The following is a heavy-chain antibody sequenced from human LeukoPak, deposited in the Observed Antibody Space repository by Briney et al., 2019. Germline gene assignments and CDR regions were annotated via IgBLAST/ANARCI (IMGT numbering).Heavy chain of an antibody. CDR2: AYHSGSS. D-gene: IGHD1-26*01. V-gene: IGHV4-38-2*02. CDR1: GFSISSGNY. J-gene: IGHJ4*02. CDR3: VREGPGGSYFHS. Sequence: ASETLSLTCSVSGFSISSGNYWGWIRRPPGKGLEWIASAYHSGSSYSNPSLKSRVTIALDTSQNHLPLNLTSVTAEDTAVYYCVREGPGGSYFHSWGQGTLVTVSS.